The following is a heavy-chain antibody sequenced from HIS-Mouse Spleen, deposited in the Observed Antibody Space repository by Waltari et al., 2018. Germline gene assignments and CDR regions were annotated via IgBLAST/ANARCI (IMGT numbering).Heavy chain of an antibody. Sequence: QLQLQESGPGLVKPSETLSLTCTVSGGSISSSSHSWGWCRQPPGKGLEWIGSIYYSGSTYYNPSLKSRVTISVDTSKNQFSLKLSSVTAADTAVYYCAREIPYSSSWYDWYFDLWGRGTLVTVSS. CDR1: GGSISSSSHS. J-gene: IGHJ2*01. D-gene: IGHD6-13*01. CDR3: AREIPYSSSWYDWYFDL. CDR2: IYYSGST. V-gene: IGHV4-39*07.